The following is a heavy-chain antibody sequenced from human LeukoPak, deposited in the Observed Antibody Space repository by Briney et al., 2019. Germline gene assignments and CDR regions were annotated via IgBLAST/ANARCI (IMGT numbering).Heavy chain of an antibody. J-gene: IGHJ3*01. V-gene: IGHV4-59*08. Sequence: SETLSLNCAVSGVSITSSYWSWIRQPPGKGLERIGYMYYSGNTNYNPSLKSRVTMSVDTSKSKFSLRLTSVTAADTAVYYCARHTLVGARNAFDVWGQGTVVTVSS. CDR2: MYYSGNT. CDR1: GVSITSSY. D-gene: IGHD1-26*01. CDR3: ARHTLVGARNAFDV.